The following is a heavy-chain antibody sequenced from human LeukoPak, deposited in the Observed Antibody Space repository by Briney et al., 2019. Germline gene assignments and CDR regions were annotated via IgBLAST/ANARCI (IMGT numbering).Heavy chain of an antibody. Sequence: QAGGSLRLSCAAPGFTFSSYGMSWVRQPPGKGLEWVSVISGSGSSTFYADSVKGRFTISRDNSKSILNLQMNSLRAEDTAVYYCANQLKVRGSYFFDSWGQGALVTVSS. V-gene: IGHV3-23*01. J-gene: IGHJ4*02. CDR2: ISGSGSST. CDR1: GFTFSSYG. CDR3: ANQLKVRGSYFFDS. D-gene: IGHD3-10*01.